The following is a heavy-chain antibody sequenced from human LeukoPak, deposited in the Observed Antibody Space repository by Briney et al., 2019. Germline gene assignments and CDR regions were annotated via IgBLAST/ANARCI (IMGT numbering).Heavy chain of an antibody. CDR2: ISSSSSTI. CDR3: ARDETGGMWFDP. Sequence: GGSLRLSCAASGFTFSRHGIHWVRQAPGKGLEWVSYISSSSSTIYYADSVKGRFTISRDNAKNSLYLQMNSLRAEDTAVYYCARDETGGMWFDPWGQGTLVTVSS. CDR1: GFTFSRHG. D-gene: IGHD1-26*01. J-gene: IGHJ5*02. V-gene: IGHV3-48*01.